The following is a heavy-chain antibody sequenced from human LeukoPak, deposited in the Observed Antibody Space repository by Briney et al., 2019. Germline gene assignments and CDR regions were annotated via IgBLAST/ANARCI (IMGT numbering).Heavy chain of an antibody. CDR1: GFTFSSYS. CDR2: ISSSSSYI. J-gene: IGHJ4*02. D-gene: IGHD3-10*01. CDR3: ARGTNYYGSGSYRVYFDY. Sequence: GGSLRLSCAASGFTFSSYSMNWVRHAPGKGLEWVSSISSSSSYIYYADSVKGRFTISRDNAKNSLYLQMNSLRAEDTAVYYCARGTNYYGSGSYRVYFDYWGQGTLVTVSS. V-gene: IGHV3-21*01.